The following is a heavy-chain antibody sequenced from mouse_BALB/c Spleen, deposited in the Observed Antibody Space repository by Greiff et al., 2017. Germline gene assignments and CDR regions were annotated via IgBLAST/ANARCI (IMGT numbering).Heavy chain of an antibody. CDR3: ARRGYYLE. V-gene: IGHV14-3*02. D-gene: IGHD5-5*01. Sequence: EVQLQQSGAELVKPGASVKLSCTASGFNIKDTYMHWVKQRPEQGLEWIGRIDPANGNTKYDPKFQGKATITADTSSNTAYLQLSSLTSEDTAVYDCARRGYYLEGGQGALVADFA. CDR2: IDPANGNT. CDR1: GFNIKDTY. J-gene: IGHJ3*01.